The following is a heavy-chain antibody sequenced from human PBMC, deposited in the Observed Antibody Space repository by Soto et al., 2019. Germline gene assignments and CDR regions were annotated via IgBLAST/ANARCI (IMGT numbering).Heavy chain of an antibody. CDR1: GVTFSNAW. CDR2: IKSKTDGGTT. CDR3: HTVAPYSGRLSVDY. D-gene: IGHD1-26*01. V-gene: IGHV3-15*01. J-gene: IGHJ4*02. Sequence: EVQLVESGGGLVKPGGSLRLSCAASGVTFSNAWMSWVRQAPGKGLEWVGRIKSKTDGGTTDYAAPVKGRFTISRDDSNNTLYLQMNSLKTEDTAVYYCHTVAPYSGRLSVDYLGQGSLVTVSS.